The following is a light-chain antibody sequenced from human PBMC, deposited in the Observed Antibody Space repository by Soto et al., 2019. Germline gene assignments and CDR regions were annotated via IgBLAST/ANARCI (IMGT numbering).Light chain of an antibody. V-gene: IGKV3-15*01. CDR1: QSVSSK. J-gene: IGKJ5*01. CDR3: QQYNDWPPIT. Sequence: EILLTQSPATLSVSPGERATLSCRASQSVSSKLAWYQKKPGQALRLLIYGASTRATGVPARFSGSGSGTEFTLSISSLQSQDFARYYCQQYNDWPPITFGQGTRLEI. CDR2: GAS.